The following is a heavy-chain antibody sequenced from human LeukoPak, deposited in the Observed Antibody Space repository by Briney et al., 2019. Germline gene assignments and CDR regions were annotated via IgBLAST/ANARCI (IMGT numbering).Heavy chain of an antibody. V-gene: IGHV4-61*10. D-gene: IGHD5-12*01. CDR1: GGSISSGSYY. CDR3: ARYHNGYDDY. J-gene: IGHJ4*02. Sequence: SETLSLTCTVSGGSISSGSYYWSWIRQPAGKGLEWIGYIYYSGSTNYNPSLKSRVTISVDTSKNQFSLKLSSVTAADTAVYYCARYHNGYDDYWGQGTLVTVSS. CDR2: IYYSGST.